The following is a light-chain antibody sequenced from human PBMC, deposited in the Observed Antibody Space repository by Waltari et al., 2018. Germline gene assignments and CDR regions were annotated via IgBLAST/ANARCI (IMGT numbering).Light chain of an antibody. CDR3: QQYYIYSPA. V-gene: IGKV1-5*03. J-gene: IGKJ2*01. CDR2: KAS. Sequence: DIQKAQSTSTLSASVGDRPTITCRASQSISNWLAWYQQKPGKAPKLLIHKASTLESGVPSRFSGSGSGTEFTLTVSSLQPDDFATYYCQQYYIYSPAFGQGTKLEIK. CDR1: QSISNW.